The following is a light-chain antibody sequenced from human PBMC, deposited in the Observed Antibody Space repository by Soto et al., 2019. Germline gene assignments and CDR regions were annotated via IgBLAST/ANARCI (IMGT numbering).Light chain of an antibody. V-gene: IGKV3-20*01. J-gene: IGKJ1*01. CDR3: QQYGGSPRT. CDR1: QSVGNY. CDR2: GAS. Sequence: IVWTQSXGTLYLSPGEXXXXXXXVSQSVGNYLARKQQKXGQAPRLLIYGASXRANGIPDRFSGSGSGTDFTLTISRLEAEDFAVYYCQQYGGSPRTFGQGTKVDIK.